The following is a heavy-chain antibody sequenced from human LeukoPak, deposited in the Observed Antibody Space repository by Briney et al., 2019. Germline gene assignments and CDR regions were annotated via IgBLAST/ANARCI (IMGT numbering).Heavy chain of an antibody. J-gene: IGHJ2*01. V-gene: IGHV3-7*01. CDR3: ARAGYSSSWYSRYFDL. CDR2: IKQDGSEK. D-gene: IGHD6-13*01. CDR1: GFTFSSYW. Sequence: GGSLRLSCAASGFTFSSYWMSWVRQAPGKGLEWVANIKQDGSEKYYVDSVKGRFTISRDNAKNSLYLQMNSLRAGDTAVYYCARAGYSSSWYSRYFDLWGRGTLVTVSS.